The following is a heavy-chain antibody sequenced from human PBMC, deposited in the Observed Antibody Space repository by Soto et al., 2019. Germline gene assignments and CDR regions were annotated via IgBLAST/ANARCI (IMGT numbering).Heavy chain of an antibody. CDR3: GSGPSTTWIDN. J-gene: IGHJ4*02. CDR1: GGSITSHHYY. V-gene: IGHV4-39*01. CDR2: IYSGGNT. D-gene: IGHD2-2*01. Sequence: QLQVQESGPGQVKPSQTLSLTCTVSGGSITSHHYYWSWIRQPPGKGLEWIGSIYSGGNTYYNPSLRSRLTIFVDTAKNLISLKLSSVTAADSAIYYCGSGPSTTWIDNWGLGTQVSVSS.